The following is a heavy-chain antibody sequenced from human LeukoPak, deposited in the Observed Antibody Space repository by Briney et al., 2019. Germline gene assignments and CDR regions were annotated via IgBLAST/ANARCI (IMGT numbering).Heavy chain of an antibody. Sequence: PGGSLRPSCEASGFIFSSNPMAWVRQAPGKGLEWASIMTTSGTTHYADSVKGRFTISRDNSKNTLYLQMNSLRAEDTAVYYCAKERATTTAFDYWGRGTLVTVSS. V-gene: IGHV3-23*01. J-gene: IGHJ4*02. D-gene: IGHD1-26*01. CDR3: AKERATTTAFDY. CDR2: MTTSGTT. CDR1: GFIFSSNP.